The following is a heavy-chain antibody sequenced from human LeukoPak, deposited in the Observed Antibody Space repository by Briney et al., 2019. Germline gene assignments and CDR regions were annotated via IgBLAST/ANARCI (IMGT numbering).Heavy chain of an antibody. J-gene: IGHJ4*02. CDR3: ARHDRLVLWFGALDY. D-gene: IGHD3-10*01. CDR2: IYYSGST. V-gene: IGHV4-30-4*08. CDR1: GGSISSGDYY. Sequence: PSETLSLTCTVSGGSISSGDYYWSWIRQPPGKGLEWIGYIYYSGSTYYNPSLKSRVTISVDTSKNQFSLKLSSVTAADTAVYYCARHDRLVLWFGALDYWGQGTLVTVSS.